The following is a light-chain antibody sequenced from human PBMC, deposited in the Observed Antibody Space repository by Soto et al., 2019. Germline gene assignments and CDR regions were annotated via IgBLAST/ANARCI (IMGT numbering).Light chain of an antibody. CDR1: SIDVGGSNY. CDR2: DVS. CDR3: CSYAVTFYV. V-gene: IGLV2-11*01. J-gene: IGLJ1*01. Sequence: QSVLTQPRSVSGSPGQSVTISCTGPSIDVGGSNYVSWCHQHPGKAPNLMIYDVSERPSGVPDRFSGSKSGNTASLTISGLQAEDEADYYCCSYAVTFYVFGTGTKVTVL.